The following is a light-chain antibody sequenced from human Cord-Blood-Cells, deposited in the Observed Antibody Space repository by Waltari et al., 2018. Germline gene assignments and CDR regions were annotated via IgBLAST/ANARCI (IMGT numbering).Light chain of an antibody. J-gene: IGLJ1*01. V-gene: IGLV2-11*01. Sequence: QSALTQPRSVSGSPGQSVTISCTGTSSDVGGYNYVPWSQQHPGKAPKLMIYDVSKRPSGVPDRFSGSKSGNTASLTISGLQAEDEADYYCCSYAGSYTHYVFGTGTKVTVL. CDR1: SSDVGGYNY. CDR2: DVS. CDR3: CSYAGSYTHYV.